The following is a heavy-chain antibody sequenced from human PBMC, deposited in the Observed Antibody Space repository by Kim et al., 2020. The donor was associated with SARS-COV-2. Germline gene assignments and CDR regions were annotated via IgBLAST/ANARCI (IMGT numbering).Heavy chain of an antibody. J-gene: IGHJ4*02. CDR3: ARGHSSSPSGLYYFDY. CDR2: ISSSGSTI. Sequence: GGSLRLSCAASGFTFSDYYMSWIRQAPGKGLEWVSYISSSGSTIYYADSVKGRFTISRDNAKNSLYLKMNSLRAEDTAVYYCARGHSSSPSGLYYFDYWGQGTLVTVSS. CDR1: GFTFSDYY. V-gene: IGHV3-11*04. D-gene: IGHD2-2*01.